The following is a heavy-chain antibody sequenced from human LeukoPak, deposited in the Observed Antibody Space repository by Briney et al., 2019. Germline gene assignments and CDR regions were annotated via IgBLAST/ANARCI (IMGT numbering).Heavy chain of an antibody. CDR2: VNPKTGGT. V-gene: IGHV1-2*02. D-gene: IGHD3-9*01. CDR1: GHSFTGYY. Sequence: ASVKVSCKASGHSFTGYYIHWVRQAPGQGLEWMGWVNPKTGGTNHAQKFQGRATMTRDTSISTAYMELSRLTSDDTAVYYCARDLNANILTGYYVDFWGQGTLVTVSS. J-gene: IGHJ4*02. CDR3: ARDLNANILTGYYVDF.